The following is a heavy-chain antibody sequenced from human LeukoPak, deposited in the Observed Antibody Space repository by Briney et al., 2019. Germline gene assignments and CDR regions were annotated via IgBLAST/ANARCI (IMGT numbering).Heavy chain of an antibody. CDR3: ARTEYDSSGYPDY. V-gene: IGHV3-7*01. Sequence: GGSLRLSCAASGFPFSSYRMSWVRHAPGKGLEWVANIKQDGGEKFYVDSVKGRFTISRDNAKNSLYLQMNSLRAEDTAVYYCARTEYDSSGYPDYWGQGTLVTVFS. CDR1: GFPFSSYR. CDR2: IKQDGGEK. D-gene: IGHD3-22*01. J-gene: IGHJ4*02.